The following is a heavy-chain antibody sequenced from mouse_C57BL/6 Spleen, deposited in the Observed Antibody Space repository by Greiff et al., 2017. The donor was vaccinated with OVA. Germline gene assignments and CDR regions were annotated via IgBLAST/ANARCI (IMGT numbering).Heavy chain of an antibody. CDR2: IDPSDSYT. J-gene: IGHJ1*03. CDR3: ARALPYYGSSYWYFDG. Sequence: QVQLQQPGAELVRPGTSVKLSCKASGYTFTSYWMHWVKQRPGQGLEWIGVIDPSDSYTNYNQKFKGTATLTVDTSSSTAYMQLSSLTAEDSAVYYCARALPYYGSSYWYFDGWGTGTTVTVSS. D-gene: IGHD1-1*01. V-gene: IGHV1-59*01. CDR1: GYTFTSYW.